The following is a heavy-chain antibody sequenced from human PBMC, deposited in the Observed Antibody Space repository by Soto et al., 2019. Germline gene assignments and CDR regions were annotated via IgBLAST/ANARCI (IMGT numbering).Heavy chain of an antibody. Sequence: SETLSLTCAVYGGSFSGYYWSWIRQPPGKGLEWIGEINHSGSTNYNPSLKSRVTISVDTSKNQFSLKLSSVTAADTAVYYCARGRGWWELNNWFDPWGQGTLVTVSS. J-gene: IGHJ5*02. D-gene: IGHD1-26*01. CDR2: INHSGST. CDR1: GGSFSGYY. V-gene: IGHV4-34*01. CDR3: ARGRGWWELNNWFDP.